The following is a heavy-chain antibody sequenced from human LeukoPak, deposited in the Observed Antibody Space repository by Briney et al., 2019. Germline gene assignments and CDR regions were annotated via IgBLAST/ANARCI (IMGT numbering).Heavy chain of an antibody. CDR1: GYTFTSYY. D-gene: IGHD6-13*01. CDR3: ARDRGEQHPELGFDY. CDR2: INPSGGST. V-gene: IGHV1-46*01. Sequence: ASVKVSCKASGYTFTSYYMHWVRQAPGQGLEWMGIINPSGGSTSYAQKFQGRVTMTRDTSTSTVYMELSSLRSEDTAVYYCARDRGEQHPELGFDYWSQGTLVTVSS. J-gene: IGHJ4*02.